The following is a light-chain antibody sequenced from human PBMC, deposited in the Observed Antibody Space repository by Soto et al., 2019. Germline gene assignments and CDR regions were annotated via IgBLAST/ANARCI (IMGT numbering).Light chain of an antibody. V-gene: IGKV3-20*01. CDR2: GAS. Sequence: EIVLTQSPGTLSVSPGERATLSCRASQSVSSSYLAWYQQKPGQAPRLLIHGASTRATGITDRFSGSGSGTEFTLTISGLEPEDFAVYYCQQYSTWPGTFGQGTKVDI. CDR1: QSVSSSY. CDR3: QQYSTWPGT. J-gene: IGKJ1*01.